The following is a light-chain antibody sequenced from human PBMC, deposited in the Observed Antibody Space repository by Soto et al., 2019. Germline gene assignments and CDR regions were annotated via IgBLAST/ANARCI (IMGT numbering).Light chain of an antibody. J-gene: IGKJ2*01. CDR1: QGLSGW. CDR3: QQYDSYSLYT. Sequence: IQMTQSPSTLSASVGDRVTITCRASQGLSGWLAWYQQKPGKAPKLLIYDASSLQNGVPSRFSGSGSGTEFTLTISGLQPDDFATYYCQQYDSYSLYTFGQGTTLEIK. CDR2: DAS. V-gene: IGKV1-5*01.